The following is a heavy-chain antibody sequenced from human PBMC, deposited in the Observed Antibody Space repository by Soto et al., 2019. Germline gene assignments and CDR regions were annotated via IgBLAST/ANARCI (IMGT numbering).Heavy chain of an antibody. CDR3: ARGELWWDY. CDR2: IYYSGST. D-gene: IGHD2-21*01. V-gene: IGHV4-31*03. CDR1: GGSISSGGDY. J-gene: IGHJ4*02. Sequence: QVQLQESGPGLVKPSXTLSLTCTVSGGSISSGGDYWTWIRQHPGRGLEWIGYIYYSGSTFYSPSLKSRAIISVDTSRNQFSLRLSSVTAADTAVYYCARGELWWDYWGQGTLVTVSS.